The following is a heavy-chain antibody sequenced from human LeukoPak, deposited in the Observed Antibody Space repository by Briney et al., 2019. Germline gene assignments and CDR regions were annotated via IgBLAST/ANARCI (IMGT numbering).Heavy chain of an antibody. D-gene: IGHD3-10*01. CDR2: ILPILGIA. V-gene: IGHV1-69*04. Sequence: ASVKGSRKGSGGTFSSYAISWVRQAPGQGVEGMGKILPILGIANYAQKFQGRVTITADKTTSTAYMELSSLRSEDTAVYYCARRGSGSYYKPYDAFDIWGQGTMVTVSS. CDR3: ARRGSGSYYKPYDAFDI. J-gene: IGHJ3*02. CDR1: GGTFSSYA.